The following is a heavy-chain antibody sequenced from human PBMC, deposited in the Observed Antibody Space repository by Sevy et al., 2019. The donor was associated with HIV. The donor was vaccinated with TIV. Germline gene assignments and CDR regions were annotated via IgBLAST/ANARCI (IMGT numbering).Heavy chain of an antibody. CDR2: IYSGGST. CDR3: AREGRGSSSWEDYYYYYGMDV. V-gene: IGHV3-53*01. CDR1: GFTVSSNY. Sequence: GGSLRLSCAASGFTVSSNYMSWVRQAPGKGLEWVSVIYSGGSTYYADSVKGRFTISRDNSKNTRYLQMNSLRAEDTAVYYCAREGRGSSSWEDYYYYYGMDVWGQGTTVTVSS. D-gene: IGHD6-13*01. J-gene: IGHJ6*02.